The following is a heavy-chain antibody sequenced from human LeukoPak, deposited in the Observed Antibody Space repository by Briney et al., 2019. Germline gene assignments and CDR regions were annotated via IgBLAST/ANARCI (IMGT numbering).Heavy chain of an antibody. Sequence: SETLSLTYTVSGGSISSYYWSWIRQPAGKGLEWIGRIYTSGSTNYDPSLKSRVTMSVDTSKNQFSLKLSSVTAADTAVYYCARMREYYYDSSGYYDYWGQGTLVTVSS. CDR1: GGSISSYY. J-gene: IGHJ4*02. D-gene: IGHD3-22*01. V-gene: IGHV4-4*07. CDR2: IYTSGST. CDR3: ARMREYYYDSSGYYDY.